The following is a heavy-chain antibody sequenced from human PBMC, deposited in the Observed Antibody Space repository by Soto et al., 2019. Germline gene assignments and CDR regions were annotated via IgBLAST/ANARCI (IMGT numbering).Heavy chain of an antibody. J-gene: IGHJ3*02. D-gene: IGHD3-22*01. CDR2: INPSGGST. CDR3: ARLDSSGYHNGAFDI. Sequence: ASVKVSCKASGYTFTSYYMHWVRQAPGQGLEWMGIINPSGGSTSYAQKFQGRVTMTRDTSTSTVYMELSSLRSEDTAVYYCARLDSSGYHNGAFDIWGQGTMVTVSS. CDR1: GYTFTSYY. V-gene: IGHV1-46*01.